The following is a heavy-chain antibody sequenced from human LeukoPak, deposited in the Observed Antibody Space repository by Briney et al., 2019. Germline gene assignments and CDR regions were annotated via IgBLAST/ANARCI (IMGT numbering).Heavy chain of an antibody. Sequence: GGSLRLSCAASGFTFSSYAMHWVRQAPGKGLEWVAVISYDGSNKYYADSVKGRFTISRDNSKNTLYLQMNSLRAEDTAVYYCAKGPPYYDFWSGYSNYYYYMDVWGKGTTVTVSS. V-gene: IGHV3-30*04. D-gene: IGHD3-3*01. CDR1: GFTFSSYA. J-gene: IGHJ6*03. CDR2: ISYDGSNK. CDR3: AKGPPYYDFWSGYSNYYYYMDV.